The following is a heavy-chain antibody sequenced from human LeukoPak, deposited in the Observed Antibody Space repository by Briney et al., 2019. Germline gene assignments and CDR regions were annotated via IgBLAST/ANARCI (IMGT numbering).Heavy chain of an antibody. CDR2: IHHDGRT. Sequence: SETLSLICTVSGDSTSSYYWSWIRQSPGKGLEWIGDIHHDGRTKYSPSLKSRVSILLDTSKNEVSLRLTPVTAADTALYFCAREPVPQDYGDTVNAYDLWGQGTMVVVSS. CDR3: AREPVPQDYGDTVNAYDL. J-gene: IGHJ3*01. D-gene: IGHD4-17*01. CDR1: GDSTSSYY. V-gene: IGHV4-34*01.